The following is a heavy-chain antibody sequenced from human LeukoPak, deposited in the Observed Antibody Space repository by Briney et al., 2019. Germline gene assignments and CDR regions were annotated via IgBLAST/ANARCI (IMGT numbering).Heavy chain of an antibody. Sequence: SGGSLRLSCAASGFTFSSYSMNWVRQAPGKGLEWVSYISSSSSTIYYADSVKGRFTISRDNAKNSLYLQMNSLRAEDTAVYYCARNQRRLDYWGQGTLVTVSS. V-gene: IGHV3-48*04. D-gene: IGHD1-14*01. CDR1: GFTFSSYS. CDR3: ARNQRRLDY. CDR2: ISSSSSTI. J-gene: IGHJ4*02.